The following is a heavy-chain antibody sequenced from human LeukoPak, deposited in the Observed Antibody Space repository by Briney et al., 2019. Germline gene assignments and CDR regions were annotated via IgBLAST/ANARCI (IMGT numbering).Heavy chain of an antibody. J-gene: IGHJ1*01. V-gene: IGHV4-59*01. CDR3: ASGRDQLTYFHY. D-gene: IGHD4/OR15-4a*01. CDR2: IYNSGST. Sequence: PSETLSLTCTVAGAFISGYYWTWIRQPPGKGLEWIGYIYNSGSTNYNPSLKSRVTMSVDTSKNQFSLKVTSVTPADTAVYYCASGRDQLTYFHYWGQGTLATVSS. CDR1: GAFISGYY.